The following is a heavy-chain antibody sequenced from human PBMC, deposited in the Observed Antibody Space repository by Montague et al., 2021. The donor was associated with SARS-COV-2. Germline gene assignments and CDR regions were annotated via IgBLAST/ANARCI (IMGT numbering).Heavy chain of an antibody. J-gene: IGHJ5*02. CDR1: GGSISSSSYY. CDR2: IYYSGST. CDR3: ARRSYDILTSYSIPNWFDP. D-gene: IGHD3-9*01. V-gene: IGHV4-39*01. Sequence: SETLSLTCTVSGGSISSSSYYWGWLRQPPGKGLEWIGSIYYSGSTYYNPSLKSRVTISVDTSKNQFSLKLSSVTAADTAVYYCARRSYDILTSYSIPNWFDPWGQGTLVTVSS.